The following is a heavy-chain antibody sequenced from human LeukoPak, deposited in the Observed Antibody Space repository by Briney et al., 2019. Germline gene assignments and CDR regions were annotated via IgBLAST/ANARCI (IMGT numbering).Heavy chain of an antibody. CDR3: ARADFRSGYYTPEYFQH. Sequence: GRSLRLSCAASGFTFNSYAMHWVGQAPGKGLEWVAVISYDGSNKYYADSVKGRFTISRDNSKNTLYLQMNSLRAEDTAVYYCARADFRSGYYTPEYFQHWGQSTLVTVSS. CDR1: GFTFNSYA. D-gene: IGHD3-3*01. V-gene: IGHV3-30*04. J-gene: IGHJ1*01. CDR2: ISYDGSNK.